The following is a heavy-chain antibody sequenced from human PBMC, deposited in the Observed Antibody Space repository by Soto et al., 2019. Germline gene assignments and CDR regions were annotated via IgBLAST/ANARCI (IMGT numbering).Heavy chain of an antibody. CDR3: ARGPDSGGYFDY. J-gene: IGHJ4*02. V-gene: IGHV1-69*12. D-gene: IGHD2-15*01. CDR2: IILPFGVP. Sequence: QVRLVQSGAEVKKPGSSVKVSCKASGGTFSNFANNWVRQAPGQGLEWMGGIILPFGVPHYAQKFQGRVTIAADESMTTVYMDLSGLRSEDAAVYYCARGPDSGGYFDYWGQGTLVTVSS. CDR1: GGTFSNFA.